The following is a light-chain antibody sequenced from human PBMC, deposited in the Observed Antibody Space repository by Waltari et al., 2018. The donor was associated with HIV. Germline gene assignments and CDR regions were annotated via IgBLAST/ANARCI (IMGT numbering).Light chain of an antibody. CDR3: AAWDDRLDGQGV. V-gene: IGLV1-44*01. Sequence: QSVLTQPPSASGTPGQRVTISCSGTRSNIGTNTVNWYQIIPGTAPKLLIYNDNQRPSGFPDRFSGSRSGTSASLAISGLQSEDEADYYCAAWDDRLDGQGVFGGGTTLTVL. CDR1: RSNIGTNT. J-gene: IGLJ3*02. CDR2: NDN.